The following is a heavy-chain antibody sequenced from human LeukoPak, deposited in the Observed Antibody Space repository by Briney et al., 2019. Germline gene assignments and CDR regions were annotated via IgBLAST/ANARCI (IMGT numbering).Heavy chain of an antibody. CDR2: ISNSGSTI. CDR1: GFIFSDYY. CDR3: AKDRSGVLWFGELFSFDY. J-gene: IGHJ4*02. D-gene: IGHD3-10*01. Sequence: PGGSLRLSCAASGFIFSDYYMSWIRQAPGKGLEWVSYISNSGSTIYYADSVKGRFTISRDNAKNTLYLQMNSLRAEDTAVYYCAKDRSGVLWFGELFSFDYWGQGTLVTVSS. V-gene: IGHV3-11*04.